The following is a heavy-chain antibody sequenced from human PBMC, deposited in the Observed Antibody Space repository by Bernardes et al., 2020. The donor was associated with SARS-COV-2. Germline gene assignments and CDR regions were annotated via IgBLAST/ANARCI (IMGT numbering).Heavy chain of an antibody. CDR3: VRDYIHPELENRPPPMDY. CDR2: INEHGTVI. CDR1: GFSVSAYW. V-gene: IGHV3-74*01. Sequence: GGSLRLSCAASGFSVSAYWMHWVRQAPGEGLVWVSRINEHGTVINYADSVKGRFTISRDIADNTLYLQMNSLRAEDTAIYYCVRDYIHPELENRPPPMDYWGQGTLVTVSS. J-gene: IGHJ4*02. D-gene: IGHD2-2*01.